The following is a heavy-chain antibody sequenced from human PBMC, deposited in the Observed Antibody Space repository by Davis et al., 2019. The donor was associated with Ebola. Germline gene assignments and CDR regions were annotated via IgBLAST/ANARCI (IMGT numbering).Heavy chain of an antibody. V-gene: IGHV5-51*01. Sequence: GESLKISCKASGYTFTRYWIVWVRQIPGKGLEWMGIIYPGDSDTRYSPSFLGQVIFSADKSISTAYLQWSSLKASDTATYYCARAPYYYDVSGFYVDFWGQGTLVTVSS. D-gene: IGHD3-22*01. J-gene: IGHJ4*02. CDR1: GYTFTRYW. CDR3: ARAPYYYDVSGFYVDF. CDR2: IYPGDSDT.